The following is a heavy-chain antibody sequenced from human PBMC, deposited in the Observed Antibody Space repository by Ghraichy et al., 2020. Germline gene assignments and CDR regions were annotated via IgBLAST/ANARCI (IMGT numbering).Heavy chain of an antibody. CDR1: GGSFSGYY. Sequence: SETLSLTCAVYGGSFSGYYWSWIRQPPGKGLEWIGEINHSGSTNYNPSLKSRVTISVDTSKNQFSLKLSSVTAADTAVYYCARRRWGVGMGFDYWGQGTLVTVSS. CDR3: ARRRWGVGMGFDY. CDR2: INHSGST. V-gene: IGHV4-34*01. D-gene: IGHD1-26*01. J-gene: IGHJ4*02.